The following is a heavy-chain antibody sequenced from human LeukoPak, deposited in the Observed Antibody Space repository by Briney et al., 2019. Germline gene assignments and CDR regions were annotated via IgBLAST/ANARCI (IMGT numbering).Heavy chain of an antibody. J-gene: IGHJ4*02. CDR3: ARVFDWDVGAFDY. CDR2: INHSGST. V-gene: IGHV4-34*01. CDR1: GGSFSGYY. Sequence: SETLSLTCAVYGGSFSGYYWSWIRQPPGEGLEWIGEINHSGSTNYNPSLKSRVTISVDTSKNQFSLKLSSVTAADTAVYYCARVFDWDVGAFDYWGQGTLVTVSS. D-gene: IGHD1-1*01.